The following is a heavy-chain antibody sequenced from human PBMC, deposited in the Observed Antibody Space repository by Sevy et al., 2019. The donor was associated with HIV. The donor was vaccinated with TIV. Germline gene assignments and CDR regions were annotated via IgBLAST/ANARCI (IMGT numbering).Heavy chain of an antibody. V-gene: IGHV3-49*04. CDR3: TRWKAAQSIFDY. J-gene: IGHJ4*02. CDR1: GFTFGDYC. Sequence: GGSLRLSCTASGFTFGDYCMSWVRQAPGKGLEWVVFLKSDVCSGTVDNAASVRGRFVISRDDSKTIAYLQMNDLKTEDTGVYYCTRWKAAQSIFDYWGQGALVTVSS. D-gene: IGHD6-13*01. CDR2: LKSDVCSGTV.